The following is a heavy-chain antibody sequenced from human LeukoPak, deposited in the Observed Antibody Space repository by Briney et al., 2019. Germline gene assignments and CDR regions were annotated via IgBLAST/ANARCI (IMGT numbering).Heavy chain of an antibody. CDR2: IIGSGGST. D-gene: IGHD1-26*01. V-gene: IGHV3-23*01. J-gene: IGHJ4*02. Sequence: GGSLRLSCAASGFTFSSYAMSWVRQAPGKGREWVSAIIGSGGSTYYADSVKGRFTISRDNSKNTLYLQMNSLRAEDTAVYYCAKFPGGIFDYWGQGTLVTVSS. CDR3: AKFPGGIFDY. CDR1: GFTFSSYA.